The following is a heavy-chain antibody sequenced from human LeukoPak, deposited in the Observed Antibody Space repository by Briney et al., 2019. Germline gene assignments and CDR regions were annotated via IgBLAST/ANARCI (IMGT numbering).Heavy chain of an antibody. CDR1: GGSFSGYY. CDR3: AGEARVVVVAATHTLMDV. CDR2: INHSGST. V-gene: IGHV4-34*01. Sequence: SETLSLTCAVYGGSFSGYYWSWLRQPPGKGLEWIGEINHSGSTNYNPSLKSRVTISVDTSKNQFSLKLSSVTAADTAVYYCAGEARVVVVAATHTLMDVWGKGTTVTVSS. J-gene: IGHJ6*03. D-gene: IGHD2-15*01.